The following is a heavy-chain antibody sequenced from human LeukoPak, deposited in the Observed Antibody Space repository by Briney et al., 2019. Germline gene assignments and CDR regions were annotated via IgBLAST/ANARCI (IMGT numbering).Heavy chain of an antibody. D-gene: IGHD4-17*01. Sequence: PGASLRLSCAASGFTFSSYAMSWVRQAPGKGLEWVSAISGSGGSTYYADSVKGRFTISRDNSKNTLYLQMNSLRAEDTAVYYCAKNLRYTVTTLYFDYWGQGTLVTVSS. J-gene: IGHJ4*02. CDR3: AKNLRYTVTTLYFDY. CDR2: ISGSGGST. CDR1: GFTFSSYA. V-gene: IGHV3-23*01.